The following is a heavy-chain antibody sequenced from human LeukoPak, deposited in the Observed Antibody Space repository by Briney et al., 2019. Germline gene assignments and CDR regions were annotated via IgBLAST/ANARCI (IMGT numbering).Heavy chain of an antibody. CDR1: GFTFSSYA. Sequence: PGRSLRLSCAASGFTFSSYAMHWVRQAPGKGLEWVAVISYDGSNKYYADSVKGRFTISRDNSKNTLYLQMNSLRAEDTAVYYCAKLGTGTTSYDAFDIWGQGTMVTVSS. D-gene: IGHD1-7*01. V-gene: IGHV3-30-3*02. CDR2: ISYDGSNK. CDR3: AKLGTGTTSYDAFDI. J-gene: IGHJ3*02.